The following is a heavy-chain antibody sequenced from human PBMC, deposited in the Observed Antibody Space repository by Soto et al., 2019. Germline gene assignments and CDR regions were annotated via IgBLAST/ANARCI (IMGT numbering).Heavy chain of an antibody. Sequence: GGSLRLSCTASRFTFSVYWMSWVRQAPGKGLEWVANIRHDGSEKFYVDSVKGRFTVSRDNAKNSLYLQMNSPRAEDTAVYYCARDTLSAFDVWGQGTMVTVS. CDR2: IRHDGSEK. CDR3: ARDTLSAFDV. D-gene: IGHD3-16*01. J-gene: IGHJ3*01. V-gene: IGHV3-7*01. CDR1: RFTFSVYW.